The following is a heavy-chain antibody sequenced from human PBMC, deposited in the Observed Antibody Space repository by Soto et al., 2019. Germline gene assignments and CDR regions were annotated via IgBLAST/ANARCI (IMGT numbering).Heavy chain of an antibody. Sequence: QVQLVQSGDEMKKPGASVRVSCKASGYIFVNYGIAWVRQAPGQGLEWMGWISPYTGDTHSASKVQGRLTMTTDTSTSTAYMDLGSLTSADTAVYYCTMVDNYVTPTPPDVWGQGTTVTVSS. CDR1: GYIFVNYG. CDR3: TMVDNYVTPTPPDV. J-gene: IGHJ6*02. CDR2: ISPYTGDT. V-gene: IGHV1-18*01. D-gene: IGHD3-16*01.